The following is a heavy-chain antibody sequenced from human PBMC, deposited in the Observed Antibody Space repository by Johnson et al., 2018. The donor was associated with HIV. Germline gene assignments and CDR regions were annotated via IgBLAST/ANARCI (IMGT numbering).Heavy chain of an antibody. CDR3: ARDSTPWGCDHVGYAFDI. J-gene: IGHJ3*02. CDR1: GFSFSDYY. Sequence: QVQLVESGGGVVQPGGSLRLSCAASGFSFSDYYMSWIRQAPGKGLEWVSYISSSGSTIYYADFVKGRFTISRDNAKKSMYLQMNSLRAEDTALYYCARDSTPWGCDHVGYAFDIWGRGTMVTVSS. CDR2: ISSSGSTI. D-gene: IGHD7-27*01. V-gene: IGHV3-11*04.